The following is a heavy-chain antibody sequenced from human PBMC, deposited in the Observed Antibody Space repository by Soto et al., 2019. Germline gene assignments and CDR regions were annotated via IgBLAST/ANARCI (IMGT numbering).Heavy chain of an antibody. J-gene: IGHJ4*02. D-gene: IGHD4-17*01. V-gene: IGHV4-31*03. Sequence: SETLSLTCTVSGGSISSGGYYWSWIRQHPGKGLEWIGYIYYSGSTYYNPSLKSRVTISVDTSKNQFSLKLSSVTAADTAVYYCARDKFGGDYDYFDYWGQGTLVTVSS. CDR1: GGSISSGGYY. CDR3: ARDKFGGDYDYFDY. CDR2: IYYSGST.